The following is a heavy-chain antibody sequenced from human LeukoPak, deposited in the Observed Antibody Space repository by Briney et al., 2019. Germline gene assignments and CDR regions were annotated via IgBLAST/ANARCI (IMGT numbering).Heavy chain of an antibody. J-gene: IGHJ4*02. CDR2: INRDGRNT. V-gene: IGHV3-23*01. CDR3: ARREYNNGYVF. Sequence: PGGSLRLSCAASGFTFGSYAMRWVRQAPGKGLEWVSAINRDGRNTYYADSVKGRFTISRDNSKNTLFLQVNSLRAEDTAVYYCARREYNNGYVFGGPGTLVTVSS. CDR1: GFTFGSYA. D-gene: IGHD5-18*01.